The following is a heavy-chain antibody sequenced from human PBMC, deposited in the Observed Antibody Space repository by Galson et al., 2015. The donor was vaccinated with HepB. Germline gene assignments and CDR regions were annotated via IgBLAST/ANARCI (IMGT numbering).Heavy chain of an antibody. D-gene: IGHD6-13*01. CDR2: ISYDGSNK. V-gene: IGHV3-30*04. CDR3: ARYAIGAAEWGDWFDP. CDR1: GFTFSSYA. J-gene: IGHJ5*02. Sequence: SLRLSCAASGFTFSSYAMHWVRQAPGKGLEWVAVISYDGSNKYYADSVKGRFTISRDNSKNTLYLQMNSLRAEDTAVYYCARYAIGAAEWGDWFDPWGQGTLVTVSS.